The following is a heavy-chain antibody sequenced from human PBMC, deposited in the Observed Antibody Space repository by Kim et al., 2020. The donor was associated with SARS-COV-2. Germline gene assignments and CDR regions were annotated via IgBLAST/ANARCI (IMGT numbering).Heavy chain of an antibody. V-gene: IGHV3-15*01. J-gene: IGHJ4*02. CDR3: TLQYYDSSGYYGGYFDY. Sequence: VKGRFTISRNDTKNTLYLQMNSLKTEDTAVYYCTLQYYDSSGYYGGYFDYWGQGTLVTVSS. D-gene: IGHD3-22*01.